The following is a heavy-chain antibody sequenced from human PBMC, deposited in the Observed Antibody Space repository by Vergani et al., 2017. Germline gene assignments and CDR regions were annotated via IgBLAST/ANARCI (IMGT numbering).Heavy chain of an antibody. J-gene: IGHJ4*02. Sequence: QVQLQESGPGLVKPSETLSLTCTVSGGSISSYYWSWIRQPPGKGLEWIGYIYYSGSTNYNPSLKSRVTISVDTSKNQFSLKLSAVPAADTAVYYCARGSSGYYFDYWGQGTLVTVSS. CDR2: IYYSGST. D-gene: IGHD3-22*01. CDR1: GGSISSYY. V-gene: IGHV4-59*01. CDR3: ARGSSGYYFDY.